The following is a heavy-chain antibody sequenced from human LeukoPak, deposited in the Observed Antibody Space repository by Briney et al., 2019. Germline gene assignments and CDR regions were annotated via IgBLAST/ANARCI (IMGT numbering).Heavy chain of an antibody. V-gene: IGHV6-1*01. CDR1: GDSVSSFTAA. Sequence: SQTLSLTCAISGDSVSSFTAAWNWIRQSPSRGLEWLGRTYYRSKWFNDYAVSVKSRITISPETSKNKFSLKLNSVTPEDTAVYYCERDREWEPQTSLVGYGMDVWGQGTTVTVS. CDR2: TYYRSKWFN. CDR3: ERDREWEPQTSLVGYGMDV. J-gene: IGHJ6*02. D-gene: IGHD1-26*01.